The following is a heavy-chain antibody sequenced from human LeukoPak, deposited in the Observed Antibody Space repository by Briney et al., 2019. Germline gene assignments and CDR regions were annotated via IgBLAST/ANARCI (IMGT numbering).Heavy chain of an antibody. D-gene: IGHD3-10*01. Sequence: SETLSLTCTVSGGSISSYYWSWIRQPPGKGLEWIGYIYYSGSTNYNPSLKSQVTISVDTSKNQFSLKLSSVTAADTAVYYCARGSYPYYYYYMDVWGKGTTVTVSS. CDR1: GGSISSYY. CDR3: ARGSYPYYYYYMDV. V-gene: IGHV4-59*01. J-gene: IGHJ6*03. CDR2: IYYSGST.